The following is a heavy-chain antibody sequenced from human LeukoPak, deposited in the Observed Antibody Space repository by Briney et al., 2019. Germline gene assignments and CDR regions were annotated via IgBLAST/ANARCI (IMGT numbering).Heavy chain of an antibody. J-gene: IGHJ4*02. V-gene: IGHV3-21*01. Sequence: GGSLRLSCAASGFTFSSYSMNWVRQAPGKGLEWVSSISSSSSYIYYADSVKGRFTISRDNAKNSLYLQMNSLRAEDTAVYYCAKGAAEGYSYGSGLDYWGQGTLVTVSS. CDR2: ISSSSSYI. D-gene: IGHD5-18*01. CDR3: AKGAAEGYSYGSGLDY. CDR1: GFTFSSYS.